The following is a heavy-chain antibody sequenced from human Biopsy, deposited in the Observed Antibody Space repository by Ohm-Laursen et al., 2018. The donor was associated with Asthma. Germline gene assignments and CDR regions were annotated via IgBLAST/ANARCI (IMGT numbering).Heavy chain of an antibody. CDR2: ISAYNGNT. D-gene: IGHD3-3*01. V-gene: IGHV1-18*04. J-gene: IGHJ4*02. Sequence: SVKVSCKASGYTFTSYGISWVRQAPGQGLEWMGWISAYNGNTNYAQKLQGRVTMTTDTSTSTAYMELSSLRSEDTAVYYCASQSSGPDFWSGYYYFDYWGQGTLVTVSS. CDR3: ASQSSGPDFWSGYYYFDY. CDR1: GYTFTSYG.